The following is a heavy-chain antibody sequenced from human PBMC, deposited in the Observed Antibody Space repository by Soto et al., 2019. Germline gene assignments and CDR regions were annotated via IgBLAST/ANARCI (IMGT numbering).Heavy chain of an antibody. V-gene: IGHV1-18*01. J-gene: IGHJ5*02. Sequence: VASVKVSCKTSGYTFSNYGITWVRQAPGQPLEWLGWISLYSDGTNYAQKFQGRVSMTTDTSTTTAYMELRSLRSDDTAVYYCARVVTGAEGWFGPWGQGTMVTVCS. D-gene: IGHD2-2*01. CDR2: ISLYSDGT. CDR3: ARVVTGAEGWFGP. CDR1: GYTFSNYG.